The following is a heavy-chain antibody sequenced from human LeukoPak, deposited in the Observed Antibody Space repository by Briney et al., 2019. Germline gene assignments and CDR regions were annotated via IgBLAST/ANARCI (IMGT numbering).Heavy chain of an antibody. CDR1: GYSFTSYW. J-gene: IGHJ4*02. CDR2: IYPGDSDT. D-gene: IGHD3-22*01. CDR3: ARLKSPQDYYDSLFDY. Sequence: GESLKISCKGSGYSFTSYWIGWVRQMPGKGLEWMGIIYPGDSDTRYSPSFQGQVTISADKSIGTAYLQWSSLKASDTAMYYCARLKSPQDYYDSLFDYWGQGTLVTVSS. V-gene: IGHV5-51*01.